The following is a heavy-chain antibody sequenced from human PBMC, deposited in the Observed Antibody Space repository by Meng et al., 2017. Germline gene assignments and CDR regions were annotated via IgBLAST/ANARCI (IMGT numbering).Heavy chain of an antibody. CDR1: DDSISSYY. CDR2: IYHNGDT. Sequence: SESLSLSCTVSDDSISSYYWNWIRQPPGKGLEWVGFIYHNGDTNYNPSLKSRVTISVDTSKNHFSLKLVSVTAADTAVYYCARRGPHWLYCSGGSCYPRPFDYWGQGTLVTVSS. J-gene: IGHJ4*02. D-gene: IGHD2-15*01. V-gene: IGHV4-59*01. CDR3: ARRGPHWLYCSGGSCYPRPFDY.